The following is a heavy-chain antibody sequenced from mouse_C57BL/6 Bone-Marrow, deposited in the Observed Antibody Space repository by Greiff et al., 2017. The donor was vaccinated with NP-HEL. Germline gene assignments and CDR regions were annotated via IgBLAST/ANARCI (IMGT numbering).Heavy chain of an antibody. J-gene: IGHJ1*03. CDR1: GYAFSSYW. CDR3: ARSGYYGGGCCWYFDV. CDR2: IYPGDGDT. V-gene: IGHV1-80*01. D-gene: IGHD1-1*01. Sequence: VQLQQSGAELVKPGASVKISCKASGYAFSSYWMNWVKQRPGKGLEWIGQIYPGDGDTNYNGKFKGKAILTADKSSSAAYMQLGSLTSEDSAVYFCARSGYYGGGCCWYFDVWGTGTTVTVSS.